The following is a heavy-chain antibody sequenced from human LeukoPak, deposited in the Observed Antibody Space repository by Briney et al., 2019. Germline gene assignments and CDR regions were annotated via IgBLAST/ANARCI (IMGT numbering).Heavy chain of an antibody. CDR1: GGSISSSSYY. V-gene: IGHV4-39*07. CDR2: IYYSGST. J-gene: IGHJ4*02. CDR3: AREGNGIAVAGTIGY. Sequence: PSETLSLTCTVSGGSISSSSYYWGWIRQPPGKGLEWIGSIYYSGSTYYNPSLKSRVTISVDTSKNQFSLKLSSVTAADTAVYYCAREGNGIAVAGTIGYWGQGTLVTVSS. D-gene: IGHD6-19*01.